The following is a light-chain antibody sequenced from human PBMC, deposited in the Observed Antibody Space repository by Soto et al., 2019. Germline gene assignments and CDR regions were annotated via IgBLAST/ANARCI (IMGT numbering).Light chain of an antibody. J-gene: IGLJ2*01. CDR3: QVWDSSSEHVV. CDR1: NIGSKS. Sequence: SYELTQPPSVSVAPGQTARITCGGNNIGSKSVHWNQQKSGQAPALVVYDDSDRPSGIPERFSGSNFGNTATLTISRVEAGDDADYYCQVWDSSSEHVVFGGGTQLTVL. V-gene: IGLV3-21*02. CDR2: DDS.